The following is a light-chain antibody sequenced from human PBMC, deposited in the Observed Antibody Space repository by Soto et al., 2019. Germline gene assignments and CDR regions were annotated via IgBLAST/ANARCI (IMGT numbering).Light chain of an antibody. V-gene: IGKV3-20*01. J-gene: IGKJ2*01. CDR3: QQSGSSPRT. CDR2: GAS. CDR1: QSVSSSY. Sequence: EIVLTQSPGTLSLSPGERATLSCRASQSVSSSYLAWYQQKPGQAPRLLIYGASSRATRIPDSFSGSGAGTDFTITISRLEPEDFAVYYCQQSGSSPRTVGQGSTLEIK.